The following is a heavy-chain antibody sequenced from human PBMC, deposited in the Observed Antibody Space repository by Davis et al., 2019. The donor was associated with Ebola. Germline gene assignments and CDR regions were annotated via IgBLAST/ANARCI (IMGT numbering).Heavy chain of an antibody. CDR3: AKQESLYGSSDY. D-gene: IGHD3-22*01. CDR2: IYSGDSDT. J-gene: IGHJ4*02. CDR1: GYSFTNYW. Sequence: GESLKISCKGSGYSFTNYWIAWVRQMPGKGPEWMGIIYSGDSDTRYSPSFQGQVTISADESISTAYLQWSSLKASDTAMYYCAKQESLYGSSDYWGQGTLVTVSS. V-gene: IGHV5-51*01.